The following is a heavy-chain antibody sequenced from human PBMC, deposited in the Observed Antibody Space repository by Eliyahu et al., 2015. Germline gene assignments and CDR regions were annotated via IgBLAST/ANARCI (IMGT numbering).Heavy chain of an antibody. Sequence: QVQLXQSGSELKKPGXSXKVSCKASXYXFSSXAMHXVRQAXGQGXEWMGWINTNTGNPTYAQGFTGRFVFSLDTSVSTAYLQISSLKAEDTAVYYCAREVAGSPKYFQHWGQGTLVTVSS. V-gene: IGHV7-4-1*02. CDR2: INTNTGNP. CDR1: XYXFSSXA. J-gene: IGHJ1*01. D-gene: IGHD6-19*01. CDR3: AREVAGSPKYFQH.